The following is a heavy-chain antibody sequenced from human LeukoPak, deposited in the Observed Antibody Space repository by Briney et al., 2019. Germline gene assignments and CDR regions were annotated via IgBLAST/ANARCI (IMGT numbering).Heavy chain of an antibody. CDR1: GFTSSIYW. Sequence: GGSLRLSCAASGFTSSIYWMSWVRQAPGKELEWVSSISSSSSYIYYADSVKGRFTISRDNAKNSLYLQMNSLRAEDTAVYYCSRDRVVPAARYFDYWGQGTLVTVSS. J-gene: IGHJ4*02. CDR2: ISSSSSYI. CDR3: SRDRVVPAARYFDY. D-gene: IGHD2-2*01. V-gene: IGHV3-21*01.